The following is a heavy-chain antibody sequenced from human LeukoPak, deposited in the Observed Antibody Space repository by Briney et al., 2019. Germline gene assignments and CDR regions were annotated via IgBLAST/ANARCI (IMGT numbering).Heavy chain of an antibody. CDR3: ARGSVAGLFDY. V-gene: IGHV4-30-2*01. CDR2: IYHSGST. CDR1: GGSISSGGYY. J-gene: IGHJ4*02. D-gene: IGHD6-19*01. Sequence: SETLSLTCTVSGGSISSGGYYWSWIRQPPGKGLEWIGYIYHSGSTYYNPSLKSRVTISVDRSENQFSLKLSSVTAADTAVYYCARGSVAGLFDYWGQGTLVTVSS.